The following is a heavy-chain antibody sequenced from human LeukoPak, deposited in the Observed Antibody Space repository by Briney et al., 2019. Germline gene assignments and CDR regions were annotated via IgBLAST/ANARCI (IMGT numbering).Heavy chain of an antibody. D-gene: IGHD3-10*01. Sequence: GGSLRLSCAASRFTFSNYGMHWVRQAPGKGLEWVAFIRYDGSNKYYADSVKGRFTIFRDNSKNTLYLQMNSLRTEDTAVYYCAKDGYASGSYYRPFFNWGQGTLVTVSS. CDR2: IRYDGSNK. V-gene: IGHV3-30*02. CDR1: RFTFSNYG. J-gene: IGHJ4*02. CDR3: AKDGYASGSYYRPFFN.